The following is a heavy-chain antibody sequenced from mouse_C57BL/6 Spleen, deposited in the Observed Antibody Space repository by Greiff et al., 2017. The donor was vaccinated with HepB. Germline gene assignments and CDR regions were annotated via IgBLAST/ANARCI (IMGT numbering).Heavy chain of an antibody. Sequence: QLQQSGAELVRPGASVKLSCTASGFNIKDDYMHWVKQRPEQGLEWIGWIDPENGDTEYASKFQGKATITADTSSNTAYLQLSSLTSEDTAVYYCTTDITTVVATGYWGQGTTLTVSS. CDR1: GFNIKDDY. D-gene: IGHD1-1*01. J-gene: IGHJ2*01. CDR3: TTDITTVVATGY. CDR2: IDPENGDT. V-gene: IGHV14-4*01.